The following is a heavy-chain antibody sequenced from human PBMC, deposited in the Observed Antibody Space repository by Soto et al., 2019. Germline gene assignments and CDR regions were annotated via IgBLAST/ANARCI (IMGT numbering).Heavy chain of an antibody. D-gene: IGHD5-18*01. V-gene: IGHV1-2*04. Sequence: QVQLVQSGAEVKKLGASVKVSCKASGYTFTAYCIHWVRQAPGQGLEWVGWINPNSGDTNYAQRFQGWVTMTGDTSVSTAYMDLTRLRSDDTAVYYCARGGYTYGYGLDYWGQGTLVTVSS. CDR1: GYTFTAYC. J-gene: IGHJ4*02. CDR3: ARGGYTYGYGLDY. CDR2: INPNSGDT.